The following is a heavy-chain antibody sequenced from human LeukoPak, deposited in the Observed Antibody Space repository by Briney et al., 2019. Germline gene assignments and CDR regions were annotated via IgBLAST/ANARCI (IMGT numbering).Heavy chain of an antibody. D-gene: IGHD1-14*01. CDR2: IYYSGYT. J-gene: IGHJ3*02. CDR3: ARDRRYNTSPHDAFDI. CDR1: GGSISSYY. Sequence: SETLSLTCTVSGGSISSYYWSWIRQPPGKGLEWIGYIYYSGYTNYNPSLKSRVTISVDTSKNQFSLKLSSVTAADTAVYYCARDRRYNTSPHDAFDIWGQGTMVTVSS. V-gene: IGHV4-59*01.